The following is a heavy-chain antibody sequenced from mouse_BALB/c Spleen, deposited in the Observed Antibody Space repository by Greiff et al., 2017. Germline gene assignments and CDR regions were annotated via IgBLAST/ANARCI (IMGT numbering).Heavy chain of an antibody. CDR1: GYTFTDYW. CDR2: IDTSDSYT. V-gene: IGHV1-69*01. D-gene: IGHD1-2*01. Sequence: QVQLQQPGAELVMPGASVKMSCKASGYTFTDYWMHWVKQRPGQGLEWIGAIDTSDSYTSYNQKFKGKATLTVDESSSTAYMQLSSLTSEDSAVYFCARDGITTATFAYWGQGTLVTVSA. J-gene: IGHJ3*01. CDR3: ARDGITTATFAY.